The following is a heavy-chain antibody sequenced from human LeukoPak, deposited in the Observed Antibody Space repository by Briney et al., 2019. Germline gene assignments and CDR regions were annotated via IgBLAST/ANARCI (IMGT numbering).Heavy chain of an antibody. CDR1: GFTFSSYG. CDR3: ARERTPKYYYGSGSPDRYFDH. CDR2: ISGSGGST. D-gene: IGHD3-10*01. Sequence: SGGSLRLSCAASGFTFSSYGMSWVRQAPGKGLEWVSAISGSGGSTYYADSVKGRFPISRDTTKNSLYLEMNSLRAEDTAVYYCARERTPKYYYGSGSPDRYFDHWGQGTLVTVSS. V-gene: IGHV3-23*01. J-gene: IGHJ4*02.